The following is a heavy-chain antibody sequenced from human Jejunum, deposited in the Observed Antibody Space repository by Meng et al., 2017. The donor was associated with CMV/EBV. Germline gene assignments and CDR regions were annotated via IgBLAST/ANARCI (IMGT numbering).Heavy chain of an antibody. J-gene: IGHJ4*02. CDR3: AGDSSGWNDFDQ. V-gene: IGHV4-59*02. CDR1: GGSDSSDY. CDR2: SYHSGST. Sequence: TVAGGSDSSDYWNWMRQPPGKGLGWIGYSYHSGSTNYNPSIKSRVTISIDTSKNQFSLKLSFLTAADTAVYYCAGDSSGWNDFDQWGQGNLVTVSS. D-gene: IGHD6-19*01.